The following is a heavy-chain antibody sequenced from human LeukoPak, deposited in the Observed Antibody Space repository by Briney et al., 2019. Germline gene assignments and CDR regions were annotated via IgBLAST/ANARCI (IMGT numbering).Heavy chain of an antibody. J-gene: IGHJ4*02. CDR1: GGSISSYY. V-gene: IGHV4-59*01. Sequence: PSETLSLTCTVSGGSISSYYWSWIRQPPGKGVEWIGYIYCSGSTNYNPSLKSRVTISVDTSKNQFSLKLSSVTAADTAVYYCARAPYYYDSTGYYYVFDYWGQGTLVTVSS. D-gene: IGHD3-22*01. CDR3: ARAPYYYDSTGYYYVFDY. CDR2: IYCSGST.